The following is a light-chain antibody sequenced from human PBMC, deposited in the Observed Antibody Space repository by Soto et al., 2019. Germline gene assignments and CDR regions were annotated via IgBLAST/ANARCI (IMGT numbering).Light chain of an antibody. V-gene: IGKV3-11*01. Sequence: IVLTQSPATLSLSPGERATLSCRASQSVSSYLAWYQQKPGQAPRLLIYDASNRATGIPARFSGSGSGTEFTLTISSLEPEDFAVYYCQQRSNWPPWTFGQGTKVDIX. CDR1: QSVSSY. CDR3: QQRSNWPPWT. CDR2: DAS. J-gene: IGKJ1*01.